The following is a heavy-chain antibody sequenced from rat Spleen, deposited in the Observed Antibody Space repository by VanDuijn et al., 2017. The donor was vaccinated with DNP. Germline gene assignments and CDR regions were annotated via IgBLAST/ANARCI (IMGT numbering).Heavy chain of an antibody. CDR1: GFTFSNYW. J-gene: IGHJ2*01. Sequence: EVQLVETGGGLVQPGRSLKLSCVASGFTFSNYWMFWTRQVPGKGLEWVACINTDGGSTYYPDSVKGRFTISRDNAHNTLYLQMNSQRSEDMATYYCARQHRYSYYFDYWGQGVMVTVSS. CDR3: ARQHRYSYYFDY. CDR2: INTDGGST. D-gene: IGHD2-5*01. V-gene: IGHV5-58*01.